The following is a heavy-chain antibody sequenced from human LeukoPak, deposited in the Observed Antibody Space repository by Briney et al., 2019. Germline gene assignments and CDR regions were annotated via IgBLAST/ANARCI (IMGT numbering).Heavy chain of an antibody. V-gene: IGHV3-7*01. CDR1: GFTFSSYW. CDR2: IKQDGSEK. Sequence: GGSLRLSCAASGFTFSSYWMTWVRQAPGKGLEWVANIKQDGSEKYYVDSVKGRFTISRDNAKNSLYLQMNSLRAEDTAVYYCARGVSGYSGYDSGYWGQGTLVTVSS. J-gene: IGHJ4*02. D-gene: IGHD5-12*01. CDR3: ARGVSGYSGYDSGY.